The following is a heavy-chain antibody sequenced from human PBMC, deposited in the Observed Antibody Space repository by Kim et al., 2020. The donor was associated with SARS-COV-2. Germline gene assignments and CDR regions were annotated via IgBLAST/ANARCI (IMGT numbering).Heavy chain of an antibody. CDR2: IGADGTDT. D-gene: IGHD5-12*01. Sequence: GGSLRLSCAASGFTFSSYWMHWVRQPPGKGLVWVARIGADGTDTRYADSAEGRFTISRDNAKNTLYLQMNSLGAEDTAVYYCVAIVAGRINWGQGTLVTV. J-gene: IGHJ4*02. CDR1: GFTFSSYW. V-gene: IGHV3-74*01. CDR3: VAIVAGRIN.